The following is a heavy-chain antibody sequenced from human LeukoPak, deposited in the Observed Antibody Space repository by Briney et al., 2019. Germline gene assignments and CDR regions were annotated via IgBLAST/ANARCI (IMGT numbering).Heavy chain of an antibody. V-gene: IGHV1-18*01. CDR2: ISAYNGNT. CDR3: ARMRNSHPYYYDSSGYYYFDY. D-gene: IGHD3-22*01. CDR1: GYTFTSYG. J-gene: IGHJ4*02. Sequence: ASVKVSCKASGYTFTSYGISWVRQAPGQGLEWMGWISAYNGNTNYAQKLQGRVTMTTDTSTSTAYMELRSLRSDDTAVYYCARMRNSHPYYYDSSGYYYFDYWGQGTLVTVSS.